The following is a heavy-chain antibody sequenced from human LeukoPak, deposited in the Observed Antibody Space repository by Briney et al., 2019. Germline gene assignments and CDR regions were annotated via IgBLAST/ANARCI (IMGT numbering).Heavy chain of an antibody. CDR2: ISGRTGGT. D-gene: IGHD5-12*01. Sequence: PGGSLRLSCAASGFTFNTNAMSWVRQAPGKGLEWVSAISGRTGGTYYEDSVKGRFTISRDNSKSTLYLQMDSLRAEDTAVYYCAKCGNSGCHLIDYWGQGTLVTVSS. CDR3: AKCGNSGCHLIDY. CDR1: GFTFNTNA. J-gene: IGHJ4*02. V-gene: IGHV3-23*01.